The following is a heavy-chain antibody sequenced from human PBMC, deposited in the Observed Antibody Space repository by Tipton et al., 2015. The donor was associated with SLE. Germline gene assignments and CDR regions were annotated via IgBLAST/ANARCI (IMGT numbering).Heavy chain of an antibody. CDR1: GYTFTSYG. J-gene: IGHJ2*01. CDR3: ATFGQALWRGWNWYFDL. V-gene: IGHV1-18*01. D-gene: IGHD1-1*01. Sequence: QVQLVQTGAEVKKPGASVKVSCKASGYTFTSYGIGWVRQAPGQGLEWMGWISAYNGNTNYAQKLQGRVTMTEDTSTDTAYMELSSLRSEDTAVYYCATFGQALWRGWNWYFDLWGRGTLVTVSS. CDR2: ISAYNGNT.